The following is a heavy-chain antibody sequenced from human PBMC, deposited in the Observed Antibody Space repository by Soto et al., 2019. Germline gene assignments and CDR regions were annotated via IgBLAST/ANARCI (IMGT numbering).Heavy chain of an antibody. V-gene: IGHV3-23*01. CDR1: GFAFSTFA. D-gene: IGHD3-22*01. CDR3: ARDQLRPGILYSLGVLLPEYGL. Sequence: LRLSCAASGFAFSTFAMTWVRQAPGKGLEWVAAISVSGNNAYYADSVKGRFTISRDNSQNSVFLQMSSLRADDTAVYYCARDQLRPGILYSLGVLLPEYGLWGQGTLVTVSS. CDR2: ISVSGNNA. J-gene: IGHJ4*02.